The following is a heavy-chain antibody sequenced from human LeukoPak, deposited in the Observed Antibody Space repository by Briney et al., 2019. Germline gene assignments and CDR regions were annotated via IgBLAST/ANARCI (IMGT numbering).Heavy chain of an antibody. Sequence: PSETLSLTCTVSGGSISSYYWSWIRQPPGKGLEWIGYIYYSGSTNHNPSLKSRVTISVDTSKNQFSLKLSSVTAADTAVYYCARHQSGSYPVFDYWGHGTLVTVSS. V-gene: IGHV4-59*08. J-gene: IGHJ4*01. CDR1: GGSISSYY. CDR3: ARHQSGSYPVFDY. D-gene: IGHD1-26*01. CDR2: IYYSGST.